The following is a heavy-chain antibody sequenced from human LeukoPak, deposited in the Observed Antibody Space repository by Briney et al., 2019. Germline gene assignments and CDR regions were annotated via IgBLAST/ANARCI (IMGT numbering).Heavy chain of an antibody. V-gene: IGHV3-30-3*01. CDR3: AREGTGAVAGYFDY. D-gene: IGHD6-19*01. CDR1: GFSFCSYA. CDR2: ISYDGSNK. Sequence: GRSLRLSCAASGFSFCSYAMHWVRQAPGKGLEWVAVISYDGSNKYYADSVEGRFTVSRDNSKNTLYLQMNSLRAEDTAVYYCAREGTGAVAGYFDYWGQGTLVTVSS. J-gene: IGHJ4*02.